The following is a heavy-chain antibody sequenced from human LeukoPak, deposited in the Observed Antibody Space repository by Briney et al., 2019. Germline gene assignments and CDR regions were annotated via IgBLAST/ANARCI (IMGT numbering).Heavy chain of an antibody. CDR2: ISAYNGDT. V-gene: IGHV1-18*01. CDR1: GDVFTTYG. Sequence: ASVKVSCKASGDVFTTYGINWVRQAPGQGLEWMGWISAYNGDTNYAQNVQGRVTMSTDTSTSTAYMELRSLRSDDTAVYYCARDLIAARPGWFDPWGQGTLVTVSS. CDR3: ARDLIAARPGWFDP. J-gene: IGHJ5*02. D-gene: IGHD6-6*01.